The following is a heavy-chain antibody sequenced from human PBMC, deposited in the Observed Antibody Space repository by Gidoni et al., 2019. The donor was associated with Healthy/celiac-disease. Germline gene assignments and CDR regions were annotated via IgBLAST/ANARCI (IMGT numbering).Heavy chain of an antibody. D-gene: IGHD3-9*01. CDR2: NSAYNENT. CDR3: ARGYYDILTGYPYYFDY. V-gene: IGHV1-18*01. J-gene: IGHJ4*02. Sequence: QVQLVQSGAELKKPGASVTLSCKASGYTLTRYGISWVRQAPGQGLGWMGWNSAYNENTNYAQKLKGRVTRTTDTSTSTAYMEMRSQRSDDTAVYYCARGYYDILTGYPYYFDYWGQGTLVTVSS. CDR1: GYTLTRYG.